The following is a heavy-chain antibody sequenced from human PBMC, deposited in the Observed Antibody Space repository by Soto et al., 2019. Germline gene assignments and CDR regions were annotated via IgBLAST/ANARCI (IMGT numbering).Heavy chain of an antibody. D-gene: IGHD6-19*01. V-gene: IGHV1-18*01. Sequence: QVQLVQSGAEVKKPGASVKVSCKASGYTFTSYGISWVRQAPGQGLEWMGWISAYNGNTNYAQKLQGRVTMTTDTPTSTADMELRSLRSDDTAVYYCARCLAAVAGASYYGMDVWGQGTTVTVSS. CDR3: ARCLAAVAGASYYGMDV. J-gene: IGHJ6*02. CDR2: ISAYNGNT. CDR1: GYTFTSYG.